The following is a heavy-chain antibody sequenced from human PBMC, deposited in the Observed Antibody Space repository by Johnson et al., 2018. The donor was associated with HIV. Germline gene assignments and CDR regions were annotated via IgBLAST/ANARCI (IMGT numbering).Heavy chain of an antibody. V-gene: IGHV3-20*04. J-gene: IGHJ3*02. CDR2: INWNGGGT. Sequence: VQLVESGGGVVRPGGSLRLSCAASGFTFDDYGMSWVRQAPGKGLEWVSGINWNGGGTGYVDSVKGRFTISRDNAKNSLYLQMNSLRAEDTAVYYCARDGAYDFWPRGAAFAIWGQGTMVTVSS. CDR1: GFTFDDYG. CDR3: ARDGAYDFWPRGAAFAI. D-gene: IGHD3-3*01.